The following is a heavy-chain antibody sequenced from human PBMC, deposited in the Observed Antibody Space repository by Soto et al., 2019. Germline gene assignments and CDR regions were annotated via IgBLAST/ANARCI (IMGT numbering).Heavy chain of an antibody. CDR2: IDGSGGIT. CDR3: VKKSGWFNT. CDR1: GFTFGTTD. D-gene: IGHD3-10*01. V-gene: IGHV3-23*01. Sequence: QFLQSGGALVQPGAPLTLSCAASGFTFGTTDMSWVRQAPGEWLEWVSTIDGSGGITYYSASVKGRFTISRDNSRHTVYLQMNSLRGDDTALYYCVKKSGWFNTWGQGALVTVSS. J-gene: IGHJ5*02.